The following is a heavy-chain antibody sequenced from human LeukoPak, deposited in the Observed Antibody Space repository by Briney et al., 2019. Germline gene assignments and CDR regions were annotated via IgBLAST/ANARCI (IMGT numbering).Heavy chain of an antibody. D-gene: IGHD3-3*01. Sequence: SETLSLTCTVSGGSISSGDYYWSWLRQPPGKGLEWIGYIYYSGSTYYNPSLKSRVTISVDSSKNQFSLKLSSVTAADTAVYYCARGGRITIFGVVTDPVDYWGQGTLVTVSS. V-gene: IGHV4-30-4*08. CDR2: IYYSGST. J-gene: IGHJ4*02. CDR3: ARGGRITIFGVVTDPVDY. CDR1: GGSISSGDYY.